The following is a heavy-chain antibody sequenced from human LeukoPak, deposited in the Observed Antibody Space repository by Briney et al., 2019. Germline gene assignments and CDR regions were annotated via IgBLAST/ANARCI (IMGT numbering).Heavy chain of an antibody. V-gene: IGHV1-46*01. CDR3: ARGPPGRVYDITKRALFDP. CDR2: INPTGAST. D-gene: IGHD3-22*01. CDR1: GYXFITYY. Sequence: ASVKVSCKTSGYXFITYYIHWVRQAPGQGLEWMGIINPTGASTMYPQKFQGRVTMTMDTSTSTVYMELSSLRSEDTAMYYCARGPPGRVYDITKRALFDPWGQGTPVTVSS. J-gene: IGHJ5*02.